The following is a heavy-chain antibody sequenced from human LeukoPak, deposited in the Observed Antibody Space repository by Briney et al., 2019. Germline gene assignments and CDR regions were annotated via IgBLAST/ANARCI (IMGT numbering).Heavy chain of an antibody. CDR3: ARGYCSSTSCYGGRKILRKAVTYYYYGMDV. V-gene: IGHV1-69*01. J-gene: IGHJ6*02. CDR1: GGTLSSYA. D-gene: IGHD2-2*01. Sequence: ASVKVSCKASGGTLSSYAISWVRQAPGQGLEWMGGIIPIFGTANYAQKFQGRVTITADESTSTAYMELSSLRSEDTAVYYCARGYCSSTSCYGGRKILRKAVTYYYYGMDVWGQGTTVTVSS. CDR2: IIPIFGTA.